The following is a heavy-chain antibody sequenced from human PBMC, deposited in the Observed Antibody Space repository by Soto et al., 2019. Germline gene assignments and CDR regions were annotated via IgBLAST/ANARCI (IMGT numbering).Heavy chain of an antibody. J-gene: IGHJ4*02. D-gene: IGHD1-26*01. CDR3: ARDRAYEGGATTGSY. V-gene: IGHV1-18*01. CDR1: GYTFTSYG. CDR2: ISAYNGNT. Sequence: ASVKVSCKASGYTFTSYGISWVRQAPGQGLEWMGWISAYNGNTNYAQKLQGRVTMTTDTSTSTAYMELRSLRSDDTAVYYCARDRAYEGGATTGSYCGQGTLGTVSS.